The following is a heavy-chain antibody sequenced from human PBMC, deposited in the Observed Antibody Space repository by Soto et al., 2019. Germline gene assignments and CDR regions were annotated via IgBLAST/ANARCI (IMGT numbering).Heavy chain of an antibody. Sequence: ASVKVSCKASGYSFTTSGITWARQAPGQGLEWMGWISAYNGNTNYAQKLQDRVTLTTDTSTSTAYMELRSLRSDDTAIYYCARRLYGDYDYWGQGTRVTAS. CDR3: ARRLYGDYDY. D-gene: IGHD4-17*01. CDR2: ISAYNGNT. V-gene: IGHV1-18*01. J-gene: IGHJ4*02. CDR1: GYSFTTSG.